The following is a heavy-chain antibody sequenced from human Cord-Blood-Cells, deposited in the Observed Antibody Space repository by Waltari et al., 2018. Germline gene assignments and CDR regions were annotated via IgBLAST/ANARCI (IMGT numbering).Heavy chain of an antibody. J-gene: IGHJ4*02. V-gene: IGHV3-23*01. CDR3: AKERLSPSSGWYVY. CDR2: ISGSGGST. CDR1: GFTFSSYA. Sequence: EVQLLESGGGLVQPGGSLRLSCAASGFTFSSYAMSWVRRAQGKGLEWVSTISGSGGSTYYADSVKGRFTISRDNSKNTLYLQMNSLRAEDTAVYYCAKERLSPSSGWYVYWGQGTLVTVSS. D-gene: IGHD6-19*01.